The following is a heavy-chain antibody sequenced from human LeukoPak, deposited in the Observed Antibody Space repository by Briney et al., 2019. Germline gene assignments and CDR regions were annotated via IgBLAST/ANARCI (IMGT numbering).Heavy chain of an antibody. D-gene: IGHD1-26*01. Sequence: ASVKVSCKASGYTFTGYYMHWVRQAPGQGLEWMGWINPNSGGTNYAQKFQGRVTMTRDTSISTAYMELSRLRSDDTAVYYCARDQVGDYYMDVWGKGTTVTVSS. CDR1: GYTFTGYY. J-gene: IGHJ6*03. CDR3: ARDQVGDYYMDV. CDR2: INPNSGGT. V-gene: IGHV1-2*02.